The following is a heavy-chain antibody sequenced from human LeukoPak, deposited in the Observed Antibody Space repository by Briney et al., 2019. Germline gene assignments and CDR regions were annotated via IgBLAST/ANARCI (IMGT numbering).Heavy chain of an antibody. V-gene: IGHV5-51*01. J-gene: IGHJ4*02. CDR1: GYSFTDYW. D-gene: IGHD2-8*02. CDR3: ARDAGGYPDY. Sequence: GESLKISCKGAGYSFTDYWIGWMCQMPGKDLEWLGTIYPGNSETRYRPSSQGQVTNSADKSITTAYLQWSNLKASDTAMYFCARDAGGYPDYWGQGTLVTVSS. CDR2: IYPGNSET.